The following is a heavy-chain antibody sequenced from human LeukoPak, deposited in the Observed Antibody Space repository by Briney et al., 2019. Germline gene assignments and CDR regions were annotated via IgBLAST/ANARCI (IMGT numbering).Heavy chain of an antibody. CDR1: GGSVSSGSYY. Sequence: PSETLSLTCTVSGGSVSSGSYYWSWIRQPPGKGLEWIGYIYYSGSTNYNPSLKSRVTISVDTSKNQFSLKLSSVTAADTAVYYCAREIKWLRLGYHYYGMDVWGQGTTVTVSS. D-gene: IGHD5-12*01. CDR2: IYYSGST. CDR3: AREIKWLRLGYHYYGMDV. J-gene: IGHJ6*02. V-gene: IGHV4-61*01.